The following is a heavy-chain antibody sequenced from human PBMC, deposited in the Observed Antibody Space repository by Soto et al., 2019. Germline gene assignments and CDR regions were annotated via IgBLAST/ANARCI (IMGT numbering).Heavy chain of an antibody. CDR3: VTDYGIAVAGAESLFDV. Sequence: QVHLVESGGGVVQAGRSLRLSCSASGFAFNIYGVHWVRQAPGKGLEWVAVISHDGSRKYYADSVKGRFTISRDNSKNTLYMQMNRLRVYDTAVYYCVTDYGIAVAGAESLFDVWGQGTLVSVSS. V-gene: IGHV3-30*03. J-gene: IGHJ4*02. CDR1: GFAFNIYG. D-gene: IGHD6-19*01. CDR2: ISHDGSRK.